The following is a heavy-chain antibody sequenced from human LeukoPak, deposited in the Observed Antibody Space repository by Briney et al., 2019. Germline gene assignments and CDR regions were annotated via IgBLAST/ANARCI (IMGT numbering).Heavy chain of an antibody. CDR2: IREDGAEK. D-gene: IGHD3-10*01. CDR3: ARTTTPHYYGSGSYALGY. CDR1: GFTFFSYW. J-gene: IGHJ4*02. Sequence: GGSLRLSCAASGFTFFSYWMSWVRQAPGKGLEWVANIREDGAEKYYVDSVRGRFTISRDNSKNTLYLQMSSLSAEDTAVYYCARTTTPHYYGSGSYALGYWGQGTLVTVPS. V-gene: IGHV3-7*02.